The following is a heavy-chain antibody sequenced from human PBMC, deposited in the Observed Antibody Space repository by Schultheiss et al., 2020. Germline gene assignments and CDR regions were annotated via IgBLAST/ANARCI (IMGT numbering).Heavy chain of an antibody. CDR3: AKDAGLQWLAPFDY. J-gene: IGHJ4*02. CDR1: GFTFSSYA. V-gene: IGHV3-21*04. CDR2: ISSNSYYI. Sequence: GGSLRLSCAASGFTFSSYAMSWVRQAPGKGLEWVSSISSNSYYIYNADSLKGRFTISRDNSKNTLYLQMDSLRAEDTAVYHCAKDAGLQWLAPFDYWGQGILVTVSS. D-gene: IGHD6-19*01.